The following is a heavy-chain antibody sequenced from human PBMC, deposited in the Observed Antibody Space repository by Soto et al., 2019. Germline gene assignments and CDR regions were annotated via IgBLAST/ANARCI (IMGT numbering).Heavy chain of an antibody. CDR2: INTGNGNT. D-gene: IGHD6-13*01. CDR1: GYTFSSNA. J-gene: IGHJ6*02. CDR3: AIDPPLQHCIDF. V-gene: IGHV1-3*04. Sequence: GASVKVSCKASGYTFSSNAIHWVRQAPGERLEWMGWINTGNGNTKYSQKFQGRFTITRDTSASTTYMELSSLRYEDTAVYSCAIDPPLQHCIDFWGQGTTVTGFS.